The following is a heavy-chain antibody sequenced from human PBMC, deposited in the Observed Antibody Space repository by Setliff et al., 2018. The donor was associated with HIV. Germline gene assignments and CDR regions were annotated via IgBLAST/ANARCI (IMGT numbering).Heavy chain of an antibody. Sequence: LSLTCTVSGDSISSGSYFWIWIRQPAGKGLEWIGHISTTGSTNYNPSLKSRVIMSVDTSRNQFSLKLSSVTAADTAVYYCARGHDNKYYYFYYMDVWGKGTTVTVSS. V-gene: IGHV4-61*09. D-gene: IGHD3-9*01. J-gene: IGHJ6*03. CDR2: ISTTGST. CDR3: ARGHDNKYYYFYYMDV. CDR1: GDSISSGSYF.